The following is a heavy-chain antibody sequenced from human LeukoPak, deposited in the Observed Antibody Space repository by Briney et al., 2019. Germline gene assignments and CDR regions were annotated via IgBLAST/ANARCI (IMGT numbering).Heavy chain of an antibody. CDR2: ISGSGGST. D-gene: IGHD2-15*01. Sequence: PGGSLRLSCAASGFTFSSYAMSWVRQAPGKGLEWVSAISGSGGSTYYADSVKGRFTISRDNSKNTLYLQMNSLRAEDTAVYYCASTLGYCSGGSCATNNPFDYWGQGTLVTVSS. J-gene: IGHJ4*02. CDR1: GFTFSSYA. CDR3: ASTLGYCSGGSCATNNPFDY. V-gene: IGHV3-23*01.